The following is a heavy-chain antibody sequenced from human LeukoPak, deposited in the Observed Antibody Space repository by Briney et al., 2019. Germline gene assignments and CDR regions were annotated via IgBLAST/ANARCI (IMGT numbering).Heavy chain of an antibody. CDR1: GFTFRSDG. V-gene: IGHV3-33*01. CDR3: ARDGGTIAAAAYFDY. CDR2: IWYDGSDK. D-gene: IGHD6-13*01. Sequence: GRSLRLSFAASGFTFRSDGMHWVRQAPGKGLEWVAGIWYDGSDKYYAQSVKGRFTISRDSSKNTLYLQRDSLRAEDTAVYYCARDGGTIAAAAYFDYSGQGTLVTVSS. J-gene: IGHJ4*02.